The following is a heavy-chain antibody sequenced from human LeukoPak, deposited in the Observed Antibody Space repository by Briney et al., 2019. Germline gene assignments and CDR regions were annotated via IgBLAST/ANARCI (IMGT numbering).Heavy chain of an antibody. J-gene: IGHJ4*02. CDR2: ISGNNDNP. D-gene: IGHD2-2*01. Sequence: VASVKVSCKASGYTFSNFGISWGRQAPGQGLKWMGWISGNNDNPNYGQKFQGRLTVTTDSSTSTAYMELRNLRSDDTAVYYCARDGTSTDDYWGQGTLVTVSS. CDR1: GYTFSNFG. CDR3: ARDGTSTDDY. V-gene: IGHV1-18*01.